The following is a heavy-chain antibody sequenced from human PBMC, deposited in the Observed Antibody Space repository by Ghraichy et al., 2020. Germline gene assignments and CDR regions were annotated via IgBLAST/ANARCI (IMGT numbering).Heavy chain of an antibody. V-gene: IGHV4-39*01. CDR1: GGSISSSSYY. Sequence: SETLSLTCTVSGGSISSSSYYWGWIRQPPGKGLEWIGSIYYSGSTYYNPSLKSRVTISVDTSKNQFSLKLSSVTAADTAVYYCASALARFFWDSSGYLPEYYFDYWGQGTLVTVSS. CDR2: IYYSGST. D-gene: IGHD3-22*01. J-gene: IGHJ4*02. CDR3: ASALARFFWDSSGYLPEYYFDY.